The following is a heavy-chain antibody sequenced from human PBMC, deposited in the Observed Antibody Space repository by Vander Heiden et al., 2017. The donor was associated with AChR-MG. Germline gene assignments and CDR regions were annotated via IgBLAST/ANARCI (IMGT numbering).Heavy chain of an antibody. V-gene: IGHV3-9*01. Sequence: EVQLVESGGGLVQPGRSLRLSCAASGFTFDDYAMHWVRQAPGKGLEWVSGISWNSGSIGYADSVKGRFTISRDNAKNSLYLQMNSLRAEDTALYYCAKEMSSSFAAAGTDYYGMDVWGQGTTVTVSS. CDR3: AKEMSSSFAAAGTDYYGMDV. CDR2: ISWNSGSI. CDR1: GFTFDDYA. J-gene: IGHJ6*02. D-gene: IGHD6-13*01.